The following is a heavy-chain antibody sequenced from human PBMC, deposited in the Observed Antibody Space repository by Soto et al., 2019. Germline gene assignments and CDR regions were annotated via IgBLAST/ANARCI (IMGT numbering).Heavy chain of an antibody. V-gene: IGHV3-30*01. D-gene: IGHD6-13*01. CDR2: ISYDGTNK. Sequence: QVQLVESGGGVVQPGRSLRLSCAASGFTLRSYAMDWVRQAPGKGLEWVAVISYDGTNKYYADSVKGRFTISRDNSKNTLSLQMNSLRPDDTAVYYCARGDSNSWSDFWGQGTLVTVSS. CDR3: ARGDSNSWSDF. CDR1: GFTLRSYA. J-gene: IGHJ4*02.